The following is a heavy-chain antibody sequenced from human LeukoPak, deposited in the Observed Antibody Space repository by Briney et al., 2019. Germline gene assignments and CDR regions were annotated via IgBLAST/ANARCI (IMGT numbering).Heavy chain of an antibody. CDR2: IYSSGST. Sequence: SETLSLTCTVSGGSLSGYYWTWIRQAPGKALEWIGYIYSSGSTNYNPSFKSRVTISVDTSKNQFSLILSSVTATDTAMYYCVRRAVPENYFDYWGQGAQVIVSS. V-gene: IGHV4-59*08. CDR3: VRRAVPENYFDY. CDR1: GGSLSGYY. D-gene: IGHD6-19*01. J-gene: IGHJ4*02.